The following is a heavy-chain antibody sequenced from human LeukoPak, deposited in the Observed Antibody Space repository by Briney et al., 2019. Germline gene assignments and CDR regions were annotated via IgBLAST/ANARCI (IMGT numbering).Heavy chain of an antibody. J-gene: IGHJ4*02. D-gene: IGHD3-9*01. CDR1: GFTFSTFA. V-gene: IGHV3-23*01. Sequence: GGSLRLSCAASGFTFSTFAMIWVRQPPGKGLEWVSSIFPSGGEIHYADSVKGRFTISRDNAKNTVYLQMNSLRAEDTALYFCVRSLTGTDDYWGQGTLVTVSS. CDR3: VRSLTGTDDY. CDR2: IFPSGGEI.